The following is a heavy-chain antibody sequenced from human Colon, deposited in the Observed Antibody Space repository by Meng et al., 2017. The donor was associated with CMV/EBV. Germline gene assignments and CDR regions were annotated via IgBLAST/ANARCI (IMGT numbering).Heavy chain of an antibody. CDR2: ISSSGTTI. V-gene: IGHV3-11*04. CDR3: ARDPSFSSHVPYFDS. CDR1: GFTFSDHF. D-gene: IGHD6-13*01. J-gene: IGHJ4*02. Sequence: GGSLRLSCAASGFTFSDHFMNWIRQAPGKGLEWISYISSSGTTIYYADSVKGRFTISRDNAKNSLSLQMNALRAEDTGVYFCARDPSFSSHVPYFDSWGQGTLVTVSS.